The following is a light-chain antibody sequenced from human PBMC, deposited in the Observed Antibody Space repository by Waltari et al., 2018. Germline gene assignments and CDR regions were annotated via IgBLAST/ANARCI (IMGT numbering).Light chain of an antibody. CDR2: AAS. CDR1: QDITNY. J-gene: IGKJ4*01. V-gene: IGKV1-9*01. Sequence: IQLTQSPSSLSASVRDRVTITCRASQDITNYLAWYQQEPGKPPKLLIYAASTLQSGVPSRFSGSQSGTDFTLTISTLQPEDFATYYCQQLDTYPLTFGGGTKVEIK. CDR3: QQLDTYPLT.